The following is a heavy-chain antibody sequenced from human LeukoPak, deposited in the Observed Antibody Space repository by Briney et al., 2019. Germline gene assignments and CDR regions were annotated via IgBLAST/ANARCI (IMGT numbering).Heavy chain of an antibody. J-gene: IGHJ4*02. CDR1: GYPFTDYY. CDR3: ARSLTTDY. V-gene: IGHV1-2*02. D-gene: IGHD1-14*01. CDR2: VNPNSGGT. Sequence: GASVKVSCKASGYPFTDYYMHWVRQAPGQGLEWMGWVNPNSGGTNFAQKFQGRVTITRDTSISTAYMELSRLRSDDTAIYYCARSLTTDYWGQGTLVAVSS.